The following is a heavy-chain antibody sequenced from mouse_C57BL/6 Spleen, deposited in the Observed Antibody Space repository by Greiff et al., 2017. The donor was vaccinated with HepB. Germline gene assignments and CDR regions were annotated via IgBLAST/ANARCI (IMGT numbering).Heavy chain of an antibody. J-gene: IGHJ3*01. Sequence: DVKLQESGPGLVKPSQSLSLTCSVTGYSITSGYYWNWIRQFPGNKLEWMGYISYDGSNNYNPSLKNRISITRDTSKNQFFLKLNSVTTEDTATYYCATSNWDGFAYWGQGTLVTVSA. CDR2: ISYDGSN. V-gene: IGHV3-6*01. CDR3: ATSNWDGFAY. D-gene: IGHD4-1*01. CDR1: GYSITSGYY.